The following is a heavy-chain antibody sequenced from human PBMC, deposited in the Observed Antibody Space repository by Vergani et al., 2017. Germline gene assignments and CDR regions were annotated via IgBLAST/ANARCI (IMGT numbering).Heavy chain of an antibody. CDR2: IIPVYGTA. V-gene: IGHV1-69*12. CDR3: AKQMGGYRNPGNSFDI. J-gene: IGHJ3*02. CDR1: GGTFKNYA. Sequence: QVHLVQSGAEVKKPGSSVKVSCKASGGTFKNYAISWVRLASGQGLECMGGIIPVYGTASYAEKFQVRVTITADEATSTAYMELSSLGSDDTAVYYCAKQMGGYRNPGNSFDIWGQGTMLTVSS. D-gene: IGHD6-13*01.